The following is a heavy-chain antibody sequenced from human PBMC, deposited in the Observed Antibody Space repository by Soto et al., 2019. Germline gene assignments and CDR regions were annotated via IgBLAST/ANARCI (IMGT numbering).Heavy chain of an antibody. CDR3: ANFRFLEWLSPEYYYYGMDV. V-gene: IGHV3-23*01. CDR2: ISGSGGST. D-gene: IGHD3-3*01. CDR1: GFTFSSYA. J-gene: IGHJ6*02. Sequence: GGSLRLSCAASGFTFSSYAMSWVRQAPGKGLEWVSAISGSGGSTYYADSVKGRFTISRDNSKNTLYLQMNSLRAEDTAVYFFANFRFLEWLSPEYYYYGMDVWGQGTTVTVSS.